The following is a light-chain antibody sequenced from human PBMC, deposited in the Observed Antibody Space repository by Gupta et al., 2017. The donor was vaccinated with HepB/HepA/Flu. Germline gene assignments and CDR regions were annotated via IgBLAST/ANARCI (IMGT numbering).Light chain of an antibody. Sequence: EIVLTQSPGTLSLSPGERATLSCRASQSVSSSYLAWYQQKPGQAPRLLIYGASSRATGIPDRFSGSGSGTDFTLTISRLEPEDFAVYYCQQYGSSTLTFGPGTKVEIK. CDR3: QQYGSSTLT. J-gene: IGKJ3*01. CDR2: GAS. CDR1: QSVSSSY. V-gene: IGKV3-20*01.